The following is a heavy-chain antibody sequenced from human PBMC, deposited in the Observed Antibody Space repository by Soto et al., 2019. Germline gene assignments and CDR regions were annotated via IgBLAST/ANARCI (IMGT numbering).Heavy chain of an antibody. CDR3: ARHTSNYYGMDV. J-gene: IGHJ6*02. CDR2: IYAGDSDT. Sequence: GESLKISCKGSGYSFASYSIGWVRQMPGKGLEWMGIIYAGDSDTRYSPSFQGQVAISVDNSMSTAYLQWSSLKASDTAIYYCARHTSNYYGMDVWGQGTTVTV. CDR1: GYSFASYS. V-gene: IGHV5-51*01.